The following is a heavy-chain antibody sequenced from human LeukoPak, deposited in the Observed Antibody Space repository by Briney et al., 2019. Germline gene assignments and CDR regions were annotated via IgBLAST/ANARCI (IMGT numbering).Heavy chain of an antibody. V-gene: IGHV3-7*01. Sequence: GGSLRLSCVASGFTFSSYSMNWVRQAPGKGLEWVANIKQDGSEKYYVDSVKGRFTISRDNAKNSLYLQMNSLRAEDTAVYYCAREIVGRYFDLWGQGTPVTVSS. CDR2: IKQDGSEK. J-gene: IGHJ4*02. D-gene: IGHD2/OR15-2a*01. CDR3: AREIVGRYFDL. CDR1: GFTFSSYS.